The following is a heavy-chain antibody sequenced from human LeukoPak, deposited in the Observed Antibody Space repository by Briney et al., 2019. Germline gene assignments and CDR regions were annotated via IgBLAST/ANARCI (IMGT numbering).Heavy chain of an antibody. J-gene: IGHJ6*02. CDR3: ARQPGDSFGMDV. CDR2: INSDGSST. CDR1: GFTFSSYW. V-gene: IGHV3-74*01. Sequence: GGSLRLSCAASGFTFSSYWMHWVRQAPGKGLVWVSRINSDGSSTSYADSVKGRFTISRDNAKNTLYLQMNSLRAEDTAVYYCARQPGDSFGMDVWGQGTTVTVSS. D-gene: IGHD1-14*01.